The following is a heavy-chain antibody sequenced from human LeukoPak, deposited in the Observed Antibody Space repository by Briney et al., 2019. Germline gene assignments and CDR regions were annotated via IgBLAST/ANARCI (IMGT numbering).Heavy chain of an antibody. J-gene: IGHJ4*02. CDR1: GGSISSSTYY. V-gene: IGHV4-39*07. CDR3: ARVHSSGIHFDY. Sequence: SETLSLTCTVSGGSISSSTYYWGWIRQPPGKGLEWIGSIYYSGSTYYNPSLKSRVTISVDTSKNQFSLKLSSVTAADTAVYYCARVHSSGIHFDYWGQGTLVTVSS. D-gene: IGHD3-22*01. CDR2: IYYSGST.